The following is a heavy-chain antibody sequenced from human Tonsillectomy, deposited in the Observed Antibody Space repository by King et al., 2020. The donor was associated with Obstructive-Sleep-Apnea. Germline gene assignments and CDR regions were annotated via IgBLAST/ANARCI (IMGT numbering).Heavy chain of an antibody. V-gene: IGHV3-48*01. CDR3: ARAGPAGGE. D-gene: IGHD2-2*01. Sequence: DVQLVESGGGLVQPGGSLRLSCTASGFTFSTYSMNWVRQGPGKGLEFVSYISSSSITIYYADSVRGRFTISRDNAKNSLSLQMNSLTAEDTAVYYCARAGPAGGEWGQGTLVTVSS. CDR2: ISSSSITI. J-gene: IGHJ4*01. CDR1: GFTFSTYS.